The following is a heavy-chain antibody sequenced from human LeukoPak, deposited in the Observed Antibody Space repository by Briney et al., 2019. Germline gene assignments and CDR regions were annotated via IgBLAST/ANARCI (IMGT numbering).Heavy chain of an antibody. Sequence: PGGSLRLSCAASGFTFSSYAMHWVRQAPGKGLEWVAVISYDGSNKYYADSVKGRFTISRDNSKNTLYLQMNSLRAEDTAVYYCARDPYYYDSSGYHLYAFDIWGQGTMVTVSS. CDR1: GFTFSSYA. J-gene: IGHJ3*02. D-gene: IGHD3-22*01. CDR3: ARDPYYYDSSGYHLYAFDI. V-gene: IGHV3-30-3*01. CDR2: ISYDGSNK.